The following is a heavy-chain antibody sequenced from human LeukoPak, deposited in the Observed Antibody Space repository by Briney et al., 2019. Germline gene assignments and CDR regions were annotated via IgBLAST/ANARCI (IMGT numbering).Heavy chain of an antibody. CDR2: IYHSGST. CDR1: GYSISSGYY. Sequence: SETLSLTCTVSGYSISSGYYWGWIRQPPGKGLEWIGSIYHSGSTYYNPSLKSRVTISVDKSKNQFSLELTSMTAADTAVYYCARDRSGWFDPWGQGTLVTVSS. V-gene: IGHV4-38-2*02. J-gene: IGHJ5*02. D-gene: IGHD3-16*02. CDR3: ARDRSGWFDP.